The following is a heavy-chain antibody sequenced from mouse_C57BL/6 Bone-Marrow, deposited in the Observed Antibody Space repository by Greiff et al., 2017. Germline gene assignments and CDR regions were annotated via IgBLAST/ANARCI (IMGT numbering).Heavy chain of an antibody. J-gene: IGHJ4*01. Sequence: QVQLQQPGAELVMPGASVKLSCKASGYTFTSYWMHWVKQRPGQGLEWIGEIDPSDSYTNYNQKFKGKSTLTVDKSSSTAYMQLSSLTSEDSAVYYCARTVGMDYWGQGTSVTVSS. CDR2: IDPSDSYT. CDR3: ARTVGMDY. CDR1: GYTFTSYW. V-gene: IGHV1-69*01.